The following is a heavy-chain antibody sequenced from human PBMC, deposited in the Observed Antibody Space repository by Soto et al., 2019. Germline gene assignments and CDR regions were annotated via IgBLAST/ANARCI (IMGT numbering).Heavy chain of an antibody. CDR1: GGTFSSYA. Sequence: QVQLVQSGAEVKKPGSSVKVSCKASGGTFSSYAISWVRQAPGQGLEWMGGIIPIFGTANYAQKFQGRVTITADESTSTADMELSSLRSEDTAVYYCARVLPGPFREIGAFDIWGQGTMVTVSS. CDR3: ARVLPGPFREIGAFDI. V-gene: IGHV1-69*01. D-gene: IGHD3-10*01. CDR2: IIPIFGTA. J-gene: IGHJ3*02.